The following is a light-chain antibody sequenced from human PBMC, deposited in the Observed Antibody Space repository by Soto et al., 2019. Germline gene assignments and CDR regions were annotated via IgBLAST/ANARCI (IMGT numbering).Light chain of an antibody. CDR2: GAS. V-gene: IGKV1-5*01. CDR3: QQYNSYPWT. J-gene: IGKJ1*01. Sequence: DIQITQSPSTLSASVGDRVTITCRASQSFSSWLAWYQQKPGKAPTLLIYGASNLESGVPSRFSGSESGTEFTLTITSLQPDDFATYYCQQYNSYPWTFGQGTKVEIK. CDR1: QSFSSW.